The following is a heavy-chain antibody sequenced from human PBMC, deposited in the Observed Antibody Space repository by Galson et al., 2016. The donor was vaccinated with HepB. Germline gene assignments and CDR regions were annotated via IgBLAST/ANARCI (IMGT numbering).Heavy chain of an antibody. Sequence: ETLSLTCTVSGGSISSSGYYWDWIRQPPGKGLEWIESIYYSGSTSYNPSLKSRVTISVDTSKNQFSLKLSSVTAADTAVYYCARHGEAVAGIAFDYWGQGTLVTVSS. D-gene: IGHD6-19*01. V-gene: IGHV4-39*01. CDR2: IYYSGST. J-gene: IGHJ4*02. CDR3: ARHGEAVAGIAFDY. CDR1: GGSISSSGYY.